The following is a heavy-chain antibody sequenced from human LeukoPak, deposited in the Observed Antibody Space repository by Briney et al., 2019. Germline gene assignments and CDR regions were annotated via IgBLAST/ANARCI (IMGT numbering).Heavy chain of an antibody. J-gene: IGHJ6*02. Sequence: GASVKVSCKASGGTFSTYAITWVRQAPGQGLEWMGGIIPIFATANYAQKFQGRVTITADESTSTAYMELSSLRSEDTAVYYCARGIQNYYYYGMDVWGQGTTVTVSS. CDR1: GGTFSTYA. CDR2: IIPIFATA. D-gene: IGHD1-1*01. V-gene: IGHV1-69*01. CDR3: ARGIQNYYYYGMDV.